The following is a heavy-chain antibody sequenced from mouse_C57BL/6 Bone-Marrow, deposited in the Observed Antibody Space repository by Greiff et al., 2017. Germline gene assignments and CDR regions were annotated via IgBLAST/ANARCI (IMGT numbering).Heavy chain of an antibody. CDR1: GYTFTNYW. V-gene: IGHV1-63*01. CDR2: IYPGGGYT. J-gene: IGHJ2*01. CDR3: ARVLRPGNFDY. D-gene: IGHD2-4*01. Sequence: VKLQESGAELVRPGTSVKMSCKASGYTFTNYWIGWAKQRPGHGLEWIGDIYPGGGYTNYNEKFKGKATLTADKSSSTAYMQFSSLTSEDSAIYYCARVLRPGNFDYWGQGTTLTVSS.